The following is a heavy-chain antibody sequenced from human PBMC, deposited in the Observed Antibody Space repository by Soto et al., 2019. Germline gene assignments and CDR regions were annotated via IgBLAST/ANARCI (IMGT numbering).Heavy chain of an antibody. CDR3: ARDQTKAVAGTGEHYYYGMDV. Sequence: QVQLQESGPGLVKPSGTLSLTCAVSGGSISSSNWWSWVRQPPGKGLEWIGEIYHSGSTNYNPSLKRRVTISVDKSKNQCSLKLSSVTAADTAVYYCARDQTKAVAGTGEHYYYGMDVWGQGTTVTVSS. CDR1: GGSISSSNW. D-gene: IGHD6-19*01. V-gene: IGHV4-4*02. J-gene: IGHJ6*02. CDR2: IYHSGST.